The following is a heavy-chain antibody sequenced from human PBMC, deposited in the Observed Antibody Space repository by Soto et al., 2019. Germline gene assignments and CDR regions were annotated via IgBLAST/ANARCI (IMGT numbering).Heavy chain of an antibody. Sequence: PSETLSLTCTVSGGSISSGDYYWSWIRQPPGKGLEWIGYIYYSGSTYYNPSLKSRVTISVDTSKNQFSLKLSSVTAADTAVYYCASVYGSGSYGSPYYFDYWGQGTLVTVSS. CDR1: GGSISSGDYY. J-gene: IGHJ4*02. CDR3: ASVYGSGSYGSPYYFDY. D-gene: IGHD3-10*01. CDR2: IYYSGST. V-gene: IGHV4-30-4*01.